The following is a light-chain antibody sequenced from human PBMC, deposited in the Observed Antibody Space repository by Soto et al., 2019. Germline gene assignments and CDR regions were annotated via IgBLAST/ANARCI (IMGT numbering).Light chain of an antibody. Sequence: DIQMTQSPSTLSASVGDRVTITCRASQSISSWLAWYQQKPGKAPKLLIYNASTLERGVPSRFSGSGSGTEFTLTISSLQPDDVATYYCQQYNSWYTFGQGTKLEI. V-gene: IGKV1-5*03. CDR1: QSISSW. J-gene: IGKJ2*01. CDR2: NAS. CDR3: QQYNSWYT.